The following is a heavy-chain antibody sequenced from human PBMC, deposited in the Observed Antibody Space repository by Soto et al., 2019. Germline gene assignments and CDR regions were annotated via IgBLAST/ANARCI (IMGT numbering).Heavy chain of an antibody. D-gene: IGHD3-9*01. J-gene: IGHJ5*02. V-gene: IGHV1-8*01. CDR1: GYTFTSYD. CDR2: MNPNSGNT. Sequence: QVQLVQSGAEVKKPGASVKVSCKASGYTFTSYDINWVRQATGQGLEWMGWMNPNSGNTCYAQKFQGRVTMTRNTSISTAYMELSSLRSEDTAVYYCARSYDIFRWFDPWGQGTLVTVSS. CDR3: ARSYDIFRWFDP.